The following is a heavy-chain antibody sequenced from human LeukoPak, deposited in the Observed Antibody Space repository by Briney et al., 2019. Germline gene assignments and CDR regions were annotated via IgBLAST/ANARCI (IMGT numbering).Heavy chain of an antibody. CDR2: ISAYNGNT. V-gene: IGHV1-18*01. CDR3: ARTPPLEWSLYYFDY. Sequence: GASVKVSCKASGYTFTSYGISWVRQAPGQGLEWMGWISAYNGNTNYAQKLQGRVTMTTDTSTSTAYMELRSLRSDDTAVYYCARTPPLEWSLYYFDYWGQGTLVTVSS. J-gene: IGHJ4*02. D-gene: IGHD3-3*01. CDR1: GYTFTSYG.